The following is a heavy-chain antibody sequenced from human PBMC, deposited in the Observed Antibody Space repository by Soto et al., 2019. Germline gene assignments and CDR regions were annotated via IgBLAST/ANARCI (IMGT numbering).Heavy chain of an antibody. CDR2: ISSSSSTI. CDR1: GFTFSSYS. Sequence: EVQLVESGGGLVQPGGSLRLSCAASGFTFSSYSMNWVRQAPGKGLEWVSYISSSSSTIYYADSVKGRFTISRDNAKNSLYPQMTSLRAEDTAVYYCARRPRGSSWYQSNYWGQGTLVTVSS. V-gene: IGHV3-48*01. J-gene: IGHJ4*02. CDR3: ARRPRGSSWYQSNY. D-gene: IGHD6-13*01.